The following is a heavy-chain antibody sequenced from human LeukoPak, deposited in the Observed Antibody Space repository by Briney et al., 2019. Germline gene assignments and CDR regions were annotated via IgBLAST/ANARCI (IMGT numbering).Heavy chain of an antibody. V-gene: IGHV1-18*01. CDR1: GYTFTSYG. Sequence: ASVKVSCKASGYTFTSYGISWVRQAPGQGLEWMGWISAYNGNTNYAQKLQGRVTMTTDTSTSTAYMELRSLRSDDTAVYYCARGYSSGCTYYCYYGMDVWGQGTTVTVSS. CDR2: ISAYNGNT. J-gene: IGHJ6*02. D-gene: IGHD6-19*01. CDR3: ARGYSSGCTYYCYYGMDV.